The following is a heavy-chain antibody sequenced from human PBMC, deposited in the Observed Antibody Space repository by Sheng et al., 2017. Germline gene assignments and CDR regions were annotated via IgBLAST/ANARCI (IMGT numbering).Heavy chain of an antibody. V-gene: IGHV4-4*07. CDR3: ARAPAAALSYFDH. CDR1: GGSISGDY. D-gene: IGHD6-13*01. Sequence: QVQLQESGPGLVKPSETLSLTCTVSGGSISGDYWSWIRQPAREGTGSGLGHIYASGSTNYNPSLKSRVTMSVDTSKNQFSLKVSSVTAADTAVYYCARAPAAALSYFDHWGQGTLVNVSS. CDR2: IYASGST. J-gene: IGHJ4*02.